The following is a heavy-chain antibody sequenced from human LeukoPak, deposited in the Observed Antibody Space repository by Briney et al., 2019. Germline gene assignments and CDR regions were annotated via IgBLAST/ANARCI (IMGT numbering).Heavy chain of an antibody. V-gene: IGHV3-30*04. Sequence: GGSLRLSCAASGFIFSRHSMHWVRQAPGKGLEWVAVISYDGSKKYYGDSVKGRFTISRDNAKNTLYLQMNSLRAEDTAVYYCARDRGSLDFDYWGQGTLVTVSS. J-gene: IGHJ4*02. CDR1: GFIFSRHS. CDR3: ARDRGSLDFDY. CDR2: ISYDGSKK. D-gene: IGHD3-10*01.